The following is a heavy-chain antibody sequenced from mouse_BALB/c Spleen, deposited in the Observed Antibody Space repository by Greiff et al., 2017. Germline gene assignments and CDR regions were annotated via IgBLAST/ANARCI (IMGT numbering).Heavy chain of an antibody. CDR3: ARQTGYWYFDV. Sequence: EVQLQESGGDLVKPGGSLKLSCAASGFTFSSYGMSWVRQTPDKRLEWVATISSGGSYTYYPDSVKGRFTISRDNAKNTLYLQMSSLKSEDTAMYYCARQTGYWYFDVWGAGTTVTVSS. D-gene: IGHD4-1*01. CDR2: ISSGGSYT. V-gene: IGHV5-6*01. CDR1: GFTFSSYG. J-gene: IGHJ1*01.